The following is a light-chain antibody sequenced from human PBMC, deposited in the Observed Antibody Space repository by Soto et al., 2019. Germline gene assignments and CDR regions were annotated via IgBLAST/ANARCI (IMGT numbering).Light chain of an antibody. CDR1: SSNIGADYN. CDR2: GNS. J-gene: IGLJ2*01. V-gene: IGLV1-40*01. CDR3: QSYDTGLRGMV. Sequence: QSVLTQPPSVSGAPGQRVTISCTGTSSNIGADYNVHWYRQVPGTAPKLLIYGNSDRPSGVPDRFSGSKSGPSASLAITGLQTEDGADYYCQSYDTGLRGMVFGGGTKLTVL.